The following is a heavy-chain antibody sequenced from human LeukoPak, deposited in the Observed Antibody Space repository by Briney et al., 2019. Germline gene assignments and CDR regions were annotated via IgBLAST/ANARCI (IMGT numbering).Heavy chain of an antibody. CDR2: IYYSGAP. D-gene: IGHD3-10*01. Sequence: KPSETLSLTCTVSGGSISNYYWSWIRQPPGKGLEWIGHIYYSGAPKYNPSLKSRITISVDTSKNQFSLMLSSVTAADTAVYYCARFGITVVRGGKYYFDYWGQGTLVTVSS. CDR3: ARFGITVVRGGKYYFDY. CDR1: GGSISNYY. V-gene: IGHV4-59*08. J-gene: IGHJ4*02.